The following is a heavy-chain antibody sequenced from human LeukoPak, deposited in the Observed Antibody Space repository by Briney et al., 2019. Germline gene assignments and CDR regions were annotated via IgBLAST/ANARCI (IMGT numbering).Heavy chain of an antibody. V-gene: IGHV4-34*01. J-gene: IGHJ4*02. D-gene: IGHD3-10*01. CDR1: GGSFSGYY. CDR3: ARGRSAGGTYYYGSGSYYRHFDY. CDR2: INHSGST. Sequence: SETLSLTCAVYGGSFSGYYWSWIRQPPGKGLEWIGEINHSGSTNYNPSLKSRVTISVDTSKNQFSLKLSSVTAADTAVYYCARGRSAGGTYYYGSGSYYRHFDYWGQGTLVTVSS.